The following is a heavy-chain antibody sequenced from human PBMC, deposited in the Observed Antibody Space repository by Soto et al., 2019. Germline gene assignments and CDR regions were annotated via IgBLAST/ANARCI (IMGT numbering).Heavy chain of an antibody. CDR1: GGSTSSYY. Sequence: SETLSLTCTVSGGSTSSYYWSWIRQSPGKGLEWIGYTHYTGSINYNPSFKSRVTMSVDTSRNQFSLRLTSVTAADTAVYYCSRSIDNSGYYFSNYWGQGTLVTVSS. CDR3: SRSIDNSGYYFSNY. D-gene: IGHD3-22*01. J-gene: IGHJ4*02. CDR2: THYTGSI. V-gene: IGHV4-59*01.